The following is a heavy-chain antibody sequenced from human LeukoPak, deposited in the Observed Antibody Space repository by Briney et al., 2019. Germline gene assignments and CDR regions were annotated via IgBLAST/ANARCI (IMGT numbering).Heavy chain of an antibody. CDR3: ARDVRGSGWSRFFDY. V-gene: IGHV4-59*01. CDR1: GGSISSYY. D-gene: IGHD6-19*01. Sequence: SETLSLTCTVSGGSISSYYWSWIRQPPGKGLEWIGYIYYSGSTNYNPSLKSRVTISVDTSKNQFSLKLSSVTAADTAVYCCARDVRGSGWSRFFDYWGQGTLVTVSS. J-gene: IGHJ4*02. CDR2: IYYSGST.